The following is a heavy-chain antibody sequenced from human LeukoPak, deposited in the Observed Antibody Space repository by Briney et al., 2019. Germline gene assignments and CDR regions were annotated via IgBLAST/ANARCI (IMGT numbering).Heavy chain of an antibody. CDR1: GFTFSSYS. CDR3: ARVEVKRGWFDP. Sequence: PGGSLRLSCAASGFTFSSYSMNWVRQAPGKGLEWVSSISSSSSYIYYADSVKGRFTISRDNAKNSLYLQMNSLRAEDTAVYYCARVEVKRGWFDPWGQGTLVTVSS. V-gene: IGHV3-21*01. CDR2: ISSSSSYI. J-gene: IGHJ5*02.